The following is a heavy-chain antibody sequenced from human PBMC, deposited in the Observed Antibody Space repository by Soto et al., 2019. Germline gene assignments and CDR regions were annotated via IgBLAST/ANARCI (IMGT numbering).Heavy chain of an antibody. CDR1: GFTFSSYA. D-gene: IGHD7-27*01. J-gene: IGHJ4*02. CDR2: ISGSGGST. V-gene: IGHV3-23*01. CDR3: ATLNWGLYYFDY. Sequence: GGSPRLSCAASGFTFSSYAMSWVRQAPGKGLEWISAISGSGGSTYYADSVKGRFTISRDNSKNTLYLQMNSLRAEDTAVYYCATLNWGLYYFDYWGQGTLVTVSS.